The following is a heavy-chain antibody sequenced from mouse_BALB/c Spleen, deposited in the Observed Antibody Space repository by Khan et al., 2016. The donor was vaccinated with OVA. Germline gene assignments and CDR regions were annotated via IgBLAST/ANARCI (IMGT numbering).Heavy chain of an antibody. CDR3: ARDRIDY. CDR1: GYTFTSYW. J-gene: IGHJ2*01. CDR2: INPTSGYT. Sequence: QVQLQQSGAELAKPGASVKMSCKASGYTFTSYWMHWIKQRHGQGLEWIGYINPTSGYTDYNQKFKDKATLTADKSSSTAYMQLNSLTSDDSAVYYCARDRIDYWGQGTTLTVSA. V-gene: IGHV1-7*01.